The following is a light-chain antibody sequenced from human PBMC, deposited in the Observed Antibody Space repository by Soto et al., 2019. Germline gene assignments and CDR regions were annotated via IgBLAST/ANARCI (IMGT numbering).Light chain of an antibody. CDR3: QQVNSYPLT. V-gene: IGKV1-9*01. CDR1: QGISSY. J-gene: IGKJ4*01. CDR2: AAS. Sequence: DIQLTQSPSFMSASVGDRVTITCRVSQGISSYVAWYQQKPGKAPKLLIYAASTLQSGVPSRFSGSGSGTEFTLTISSLQPEDFATYYCQQVNSYPLTFGGGTKVEIK.